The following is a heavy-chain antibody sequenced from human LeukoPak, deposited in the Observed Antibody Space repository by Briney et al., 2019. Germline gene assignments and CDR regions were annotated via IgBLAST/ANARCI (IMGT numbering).Heavy chain of an antibody. CDR2: INHSGST. Sequence: PSETLSLTCAVYGGSFSAYYWSWIRQPPGKGLEWIGEINHSGSTNYNPSLKSRVTISIDTSENQFSLKLSSVTAADTAVYYCARSSSGPDYWGQGTLVTVSS. V-gene: IGHV4-34*01. D-gene: IGHD3-22*01. CDR3: ARSSSGPDY. J-gene: IGHJ4*02. CDR1: GGSFSAYY.